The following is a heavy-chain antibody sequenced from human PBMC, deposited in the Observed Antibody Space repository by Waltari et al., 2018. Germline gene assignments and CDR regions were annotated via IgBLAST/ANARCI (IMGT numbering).Heavy chain of an antibody. J-gene: IGHJ2*01. CDR2: IAWDDEK. CDR3: ARLLGPAAHWYFDL. D-gene: IGHD1-26*01. Sequence: QVTLEESGPALVKPTQTLTLTCSVSGFSLNTYGMRVTWIRQPPGKALEWLARIAWDDEKFYNRSLESRLTISKDSSNTPVVLIVANVDPTDTATYYCARLLGPAAHWYFDLWGRGTLVTVSS. V-gene: IGHV2-70*04. CDR1: GFSLNTYGMR.